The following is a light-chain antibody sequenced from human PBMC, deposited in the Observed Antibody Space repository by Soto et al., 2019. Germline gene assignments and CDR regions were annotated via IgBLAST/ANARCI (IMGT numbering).Light chain of an antibody. CDR2: DAS. V-gene: IGKV1-5*01. CDR3: QEYNSYSGT. J-gene: IGKJ1*01. Sequence: DIQMTQSPSTLSASLGDRVTITCRASQSLGIWLAWHQQKPGKAPKLLIYDASTLKSGVPSRFSGSGSGTKFTLTISSLQPDDFATYYCQEYNSYSGTFGKGTKVDIK. CDR1: QSLGIW.